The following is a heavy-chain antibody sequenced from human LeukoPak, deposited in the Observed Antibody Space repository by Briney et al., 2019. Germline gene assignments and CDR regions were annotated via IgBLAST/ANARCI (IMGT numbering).Heavy chain of an antibody. CDR3: ARDPLLRLSRDSSGYVDY. Sequence: GGSLRLSCAASGFTFSSYWMSWVRQAPGKGLEWVANIKQDGSEKYYVDSVKGRFTISRDNAKNSLYLQMNSLRAEDTAVYYCARDPLLRLSRDSSGYVDYWGQGTLVTVSS. V-gene: IGHV3-7*01. J-gene: IGHJ4*02. CDR2: IKQDGSEK. D-gene: IGHD3-22*01. CDR1: GFTFSSYW.